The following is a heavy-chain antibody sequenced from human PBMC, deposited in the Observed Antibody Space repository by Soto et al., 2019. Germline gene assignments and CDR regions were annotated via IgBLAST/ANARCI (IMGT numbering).Heavy chain of an antibody. CDR2: MNHSGSS. CDR1: GGSFSGYY. J-gene: IGHJ4*02. Sequence: SETLSLTCGVHGGSFSGYYWTWIRQPPGKGLEWIGEMNHSGSSNYNPSLKSRVTISVDTSKKQFSLKLKSVTAADTAVYFCARSRGVATTFDYWGQGTQVTVSS. CDR3: ARSRGVATTFDY. V-gene: IGHV4-34*01. D-gene: IGHD5-12*01.